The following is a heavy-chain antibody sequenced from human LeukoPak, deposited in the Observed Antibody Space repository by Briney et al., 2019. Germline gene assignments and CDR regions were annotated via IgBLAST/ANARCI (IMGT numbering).Heavy chain of an antibody. J-gene: IGHJ4*02. V-gene: IGHV1-2*02. CDR2: INPNTGGT. Sequence: ASVTLSCKASGYTFTGYYIHWVRQAPGQGLEWMGFINPNTGGTSYAQKFQARVTMTRDTSISTAYMELSGLRSDDTAVYYCARRYDFWSGYPTAFDYWGQGTLVADSS. CDR3: ARRYDFWSGYPTAFDY. CDR1: GYTFTGYY. D-gene: IGHD3-3*01.